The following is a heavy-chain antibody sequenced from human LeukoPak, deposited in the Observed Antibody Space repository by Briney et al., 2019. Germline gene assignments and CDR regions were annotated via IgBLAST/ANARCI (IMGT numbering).Heavy chain of an antibody. CDR2: MNPNSGNT. D-gene: IGHD3-9*01. Sequence: ASVKVSCKASGYTFTSYDINWVRQATGQGLEWMGRMNPNSGNTGYAQKFQGRVTMTRNTSISTAYMELSSLRSEDTAVYYCARVWYYDILTGSAGDAFDIWGQGTMVTVSS. CDR3: ARVWYYDILTGSAGDAFDI. J-gene: IGHJ3*02. CDR1: GYTFTSYD. V-gene: IGHV1-8*01.